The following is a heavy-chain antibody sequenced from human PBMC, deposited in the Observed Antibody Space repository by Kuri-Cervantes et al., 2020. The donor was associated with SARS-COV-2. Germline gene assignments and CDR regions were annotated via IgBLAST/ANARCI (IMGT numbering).Heavy chain of an antibody. Sequence: ASVKVSCKASGYTFTSYGISWVRQAPGQGLEWMGWISAYNGNTNYAQKLQGRVTMTTDTSTSTAYMELRSLRSDDTAVYYCARDDVPREVLATAMMGFYGMDVWGQGTTVTVSS. CDR1: GYTFTSYG. CDR3: ARDDVPREVLATAMMGFYGMDV. J-gene: IGHJ6*02. D-gene: IGHD3-22*01. V-gene: IGHV1-18*01. CDR2: ISAYNGNT.